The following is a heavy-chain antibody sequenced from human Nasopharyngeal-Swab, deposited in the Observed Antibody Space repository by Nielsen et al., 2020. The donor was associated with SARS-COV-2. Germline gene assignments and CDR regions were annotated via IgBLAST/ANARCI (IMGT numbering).Heavy chain of an antibody. V-gene: IGHV3-7*05. CDR2: IKQDGSEK. D-gene: IGHD1-14*01. CDR1: GFTFSSYW. CDR3: ASHWGYRTVDY. Sequence: GESLKISCAASGFTFSSYWMSWVRQAPGKGLEWVANIKQDGSEKYYVDSVKGRFTISRDNAKNSLYLQMNSLRAEDTAVYYCASHWGYRTVDYWGQGTLVTVSS. J-gene: IGHJ4*02.